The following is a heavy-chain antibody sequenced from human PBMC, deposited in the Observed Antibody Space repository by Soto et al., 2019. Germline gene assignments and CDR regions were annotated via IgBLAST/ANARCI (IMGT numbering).Heavy chain of an antibody. Sequence: ASVNVYCKSSGYTFTSYWMHWVRQAPGQGLEWMGIINPSGGSTSYAQKFQGRVTMTRDTSTSTVYMELSSLRSEDTAVYYCATPLGGPVDYWGQGTLVTVSS. J-gene: IGHJ4*02. D-gene: IGHD2-15*01. CDR1: GYTFTSYW. CDR3: ATPLGGPVDY. V-gene: IGHV1-46*01. CDR2: INPSGGST.